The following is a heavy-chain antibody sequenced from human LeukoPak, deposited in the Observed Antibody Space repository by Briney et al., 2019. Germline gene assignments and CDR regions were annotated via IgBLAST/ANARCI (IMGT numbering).Heavy chain of an antibody. CDR3: ARVRYYDSSGISPNP. CDR2: IIPILGIA. D-gene: IGHD3-22*01. Sequence: GASVKVSCKASGGTFSSYAISWVRQAPGQGLEWMGRIIPILGIANYAQKFQGRVTITADKSTSTAYMELSSLRSEDTAVYYCARVRYYDSSGISPNPWGQGTLVTVSS. V-gene: IGHV1-69*04. CDR1: GGTFSSYA. J-gene: IGHJ5*02.